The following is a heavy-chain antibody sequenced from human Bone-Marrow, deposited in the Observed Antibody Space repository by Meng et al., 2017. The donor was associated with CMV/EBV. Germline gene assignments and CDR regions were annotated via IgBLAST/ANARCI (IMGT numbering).Heavy chain of an antibody. CDR1: GFTFSSYG. Sequence: GGSLRLSCAASGFTFSSYGMHWVRQAPGKGLEWVAFIRYDGSNKYYADSVKGRFTISRDNSKNTLYLQMNSLRAEDTAVYYCAKEGIVGATTGRGYYGMDVWGQGTTVTVPS. CDR2: IRYDGSNK. D-gene: IGHD1-26*01. CDR3: AKEGIVGATTGRGYYGMDV. J-gene: IGHJ6*02. V-gene: IGHV3-30*02.